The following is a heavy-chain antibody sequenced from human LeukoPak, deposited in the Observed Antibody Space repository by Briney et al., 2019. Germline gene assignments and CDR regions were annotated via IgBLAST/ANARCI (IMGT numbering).Heavy chain of an antibody. CDR2: INHSGST. Sequence: SETLSLTCAVYGGSFSGYYWSWIRQPPGKGLEWIGEINHSGSTNYNPSLKSRVTISVDTSKNQFSLKLSSVTAADTAVYYCARPRKGYSSGWYAEAYYFDYWGQGALVTVSS. CDR3: ARPRKGYSSGWYAEAYYFDY. CDR1: GGSFSGYY. D-gene: IGHD6-19*01. J-gene: IGHJ4*02. V-gene: IGHV4-34*01.